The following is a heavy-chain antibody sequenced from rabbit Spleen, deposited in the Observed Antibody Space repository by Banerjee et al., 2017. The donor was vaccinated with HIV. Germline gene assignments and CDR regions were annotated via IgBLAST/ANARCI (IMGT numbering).Heavy chain of an antibody. V-gene: IGHV1S40*01. CDR2: IYTDGGSA. CDR3: ARDLTNVIGWNFGL. Sequence: QSLEESGGDLVKPGASLTLTCTASGFSFSTNYYMCWVRQAPGKGLEWIGCIYTDGGSAYYASWAKGRFTISKTSSTTVTLQMTSLTAADTATYFCARDLTNVIGWNFGLWGPGTLVTVS. J-gene: IGHJ4*01. D-gene: IGHD1-1*01. CDR1: GFSFSTNYY.